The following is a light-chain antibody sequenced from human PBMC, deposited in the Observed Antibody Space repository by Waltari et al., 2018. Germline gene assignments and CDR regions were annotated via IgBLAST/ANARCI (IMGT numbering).Light chain of an antibody. CDR2: GVS. CDR3: QQSYTTPRT. CDR1: QNIDTS. J-gene: IGKJ2*01. Sequence: DIQMTQSPSSLSASVGDRVTITSRACQNIDTSFNLNRQQPGKAPHLLIYGVSTLQSGVPARFSGRGAGTDFTLTITSLQPEGFATYYGQQSYTTPRTFGQGTKVEIK. V-gene: IGKV1-39*01.